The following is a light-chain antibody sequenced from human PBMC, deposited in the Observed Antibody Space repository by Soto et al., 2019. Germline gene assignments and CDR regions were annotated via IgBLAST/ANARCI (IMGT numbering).Light chain of an antibody. CDR1: QSLTGSF. CDR3: QQRRNSIT. Sequence: SVLTQSPGTLSLSPGERAPLSCRASQSLTGSFLAWYQQKPGQAPKVLIYGASGRATGIPDRFSGSGSGTDFTLTISILESEDLTVYYCQQRRNSITFGQGTRLEIK. CDR2: GAS. J-gene: IGKJ5*01. V-gene: IGKV3D-20*02.